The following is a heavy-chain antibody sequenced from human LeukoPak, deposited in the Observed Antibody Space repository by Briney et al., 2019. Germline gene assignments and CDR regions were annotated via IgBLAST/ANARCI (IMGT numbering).Heavy chain of an antibody. Sequence: GGSLRLSCAASGFTFSNAWMTWVRQAPGKGLEWVGRIKSKTDGVTKDYAAPVKGRFTISRDDSKNTVYLQMSSLKTEDTAIYYCTTSGRRWDYFDYWGQGTLVTVSS. CDR1: GFTFSNAW. CDR3: TTSGRRWDYFDY. CDR2: IKSKTDGVTK. V-gene: IGHV3-15*01. J-gene: IGHJ4*02. D-gene: IGHD4-23*01.